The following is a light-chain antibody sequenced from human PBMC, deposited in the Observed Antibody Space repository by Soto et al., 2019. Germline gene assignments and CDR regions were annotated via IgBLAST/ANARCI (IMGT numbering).Light chain of an antibody. CDR2: AAS. CDR3: QQSYNAPFN. J-gene: IGKJ3*01. V-gene: IGKV1-39*01. Sequence: DIQMTQSPSPLSASVGDRIIITCLASQTIARYINWFQQKSGQPPKLLVYAASTLRHGVPSRFSASGSGSHFTLTINSLQPEDLETYYCQQSYNAPFNFGPGTKVDIK. CDR1: QTIARY.